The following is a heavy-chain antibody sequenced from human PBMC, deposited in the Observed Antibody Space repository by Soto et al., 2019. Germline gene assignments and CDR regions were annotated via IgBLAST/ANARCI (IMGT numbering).Heavy chain of an antibody. D-gene: IGHD2-2*02. CDR1: GYTFTDYG. Sequence: QVQLVQSGAEVKQPGASVKVSCKASGYTFTDYGIGWVRQAPGQGLEWMGWMSAYNDNAKYAQNVQGRVTMTTDTSTRTAYLELRSLRSDDTALYYCAREYCSSSSCYSGDYWGQGTLVTVSS. CDR2: MSAYNDNA. J-gene: IGHJ4*02. V-gene: IGHV1-18*01. CDR3: AREYCSSSSCYSGDY.